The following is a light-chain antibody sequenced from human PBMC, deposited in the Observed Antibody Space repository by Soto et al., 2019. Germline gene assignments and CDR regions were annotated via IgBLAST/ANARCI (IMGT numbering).Light chain of an antibody. CDR1: QSIGGN. CDR2: DVS. CDR3: QQYNNRPPWT. V-gene: IGKV3-15*01. J-gene: IGKJ1*01. Sequence: EIVVTQSPAALSVSPGERATLSCRASQSIGGNLAWYQQKPGQAPRLLIYDVSTRATGIPARFSGRGSGTEFTLTISSLQSEDFALYYCQQYNNRPPWTFGQGTKVESK.